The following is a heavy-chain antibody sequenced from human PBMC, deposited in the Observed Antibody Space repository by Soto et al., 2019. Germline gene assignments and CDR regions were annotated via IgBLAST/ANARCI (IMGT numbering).Heavy chain of an antibody. D-gene: IGHD6-13*01. J-gene: IGHJ3*02. V-gene: IGHV1-46*01. CDR3: ARDEAEAAHAFDI. CDR1: GYTFTSYY. CDR2: INPSGGST. Sequence: ASVKVSCKASGYTFTSYYMHWVRQAPGQGLEWMGIINPSGGSTSYAQKFQGRVTMTRDTSTSTVYMELSSLRSDDTAVYYCARDEAEAAHAFDIWGQGTMVTVS.